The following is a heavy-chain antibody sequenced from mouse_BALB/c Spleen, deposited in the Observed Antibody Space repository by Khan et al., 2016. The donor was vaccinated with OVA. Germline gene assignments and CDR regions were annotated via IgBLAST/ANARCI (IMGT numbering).Heavy chain of an antibody. CDR3: ARPPYFSYTLDH. D-gene: IGHD2-10*01. J-gene: IGHJ4*01. CDR2: INTYTGEP. V-gene: IGHV9-3-1*01. CDR1: GYTFTNYG. Sequence: QIQLVQSGPELKKPGETVKISCKASGYTFTNYGMNWVKQSPGKALKWMGWINTYTGEPTYADDFKGRFAFSLETSASTAYLQINNLKNEDTTTYFCARPPYFSYTLDHWGQGTSVTVSS.